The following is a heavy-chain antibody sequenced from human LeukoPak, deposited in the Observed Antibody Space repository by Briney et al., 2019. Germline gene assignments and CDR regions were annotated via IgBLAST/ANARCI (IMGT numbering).Heavy chain of an antibody. D-gene: IGHD1-26*01. Sequence: SVKVSCKASGGTFSSYAISWVRQAPGQGLERMGGIIPIFGTANYAQKFQGRVTITADESTSTAYMELSSLRFEDTAVYYCAREGVGATKRGAFDYWGQGTLVTVSS. CDR2: IIPIFGTA. V-gene: IGHV1-69*13. CDR3: AREGVGATKRGAFDY. J-gene: IGHJ4*02. CDR1: GGTFSSYA.